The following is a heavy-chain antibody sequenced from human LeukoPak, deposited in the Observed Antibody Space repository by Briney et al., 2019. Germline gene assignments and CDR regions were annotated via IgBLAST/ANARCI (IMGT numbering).Heavy chain of an antibody. D-gene: IGHD3-3*01. J-gene: IGHJ6*02. CDR2: IKLDGSEK. Sequence: GGSLRLSCVASGFTFRKYWMSWVRQAPGKGLEWVANIKLDGSEKNYVDSVKGRFTIYRDNTKNSLYLQMNSLSVEDTAVYYCARDRTYYDFWSGYTPYYYYGMDVWGQGTTVTVSS. CDR3: ARDRTYYDFWSGYTPYYYYGMDV. V-gene: IGHV3-7*01. CDR1: GFTFRKYW.